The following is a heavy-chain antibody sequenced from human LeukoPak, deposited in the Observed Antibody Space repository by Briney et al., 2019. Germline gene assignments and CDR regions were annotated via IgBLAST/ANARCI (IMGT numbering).Heavy chain of an antibody. CDR2: ISSSSSYI. D-gene: IGHD5-18*01. CDR1: GFTFSSYS. CDR3: ARDPRRGYTNRYHGY. V-gene: IGHV3-21*01. Sequence: PGGSLRLPCAASGFTFSSYSMNWVRQAPGKGLEWVSSISSSSSYIYYADSVKGRFTISRDNAKNSLYLQMNSLRAEDTAVYYCARDPRRGYTNRYHGYWGQRTLVTVSS. J-gene: IGHJ4*02.